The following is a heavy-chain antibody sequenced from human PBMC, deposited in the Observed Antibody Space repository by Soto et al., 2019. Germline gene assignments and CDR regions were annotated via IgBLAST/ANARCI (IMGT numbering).Heavy chain of an antibody. J-gene: IGHJ4*02. Sequence: EVQLLQSGGGLVQPGGTLRLSCAASGVTFSNYPMSWVRQARGKGLESVSVIMGGGGSTYDADSVKGRVTISRDDSTSTVFLQMNSLRADDTATYYCAKGGTSWYFDYRGQGTLVTVTS. V-gene: IGHV3-23*01. CDR2: IMGGGGST. CDR1: GVTFSNYP. CDR3: AKGGTSWYFDY. D-gene: IGHD6-13*01.